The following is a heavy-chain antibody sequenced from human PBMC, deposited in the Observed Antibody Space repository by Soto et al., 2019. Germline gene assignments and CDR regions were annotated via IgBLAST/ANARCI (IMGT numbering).Heavy chain of an antibody. Sequence: QVQLAQSGPEMKKPGASVKVSCKASGYTYTNYGLTWVRQAPGKGLEWMGWISIYNGDTEYAQKFQDRVTLTIDTSMSTGYMDMRSLRSDDTAIYYCARDNGDSGASLVDYWGQGTLITVSS. CDR3: ARDNGDSGASLVDY. CDR1: GYTYTNYG. V-gene: IGHV1-18*01. CDR2: ISIYNGDT. D-gene: IGHD2-8*01. J-gene: IGHJ4*02.